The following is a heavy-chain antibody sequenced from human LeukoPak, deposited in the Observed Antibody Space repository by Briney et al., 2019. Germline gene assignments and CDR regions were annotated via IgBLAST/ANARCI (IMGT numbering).Heavy chain of an antibody. CDR1: GFTFSSYG. CDR3: ATWDHDILTGYYWLDY. CDR2: ISYDGSNK. D-gene: IGHD3-9*01. V-gene: IGHV3-30*03. J-gene: IGHJ4*02. Sequence: GGSLRLSCAASGFTFSSYGMQWVRQAPGKGLEWVAVISYDGSNKYYADSVKGRFTISRDNAKKSLYLQMNSLRAEDTAVYYCATWDHDILTGYYWLDYCGQGTLVTVSS.